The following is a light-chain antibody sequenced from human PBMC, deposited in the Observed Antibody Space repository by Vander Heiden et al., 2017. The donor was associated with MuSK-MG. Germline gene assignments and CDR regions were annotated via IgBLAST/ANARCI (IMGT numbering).Light chain of an antibody. CDR1: QSVSGY. V-gene: IGKV3-11*01. Sequence: ATLSCRASQSVSGYLAWYQQKPGQAPRLLIYDASNRATGIPARFSGSGSGTVFTLTSSSLEHEDFADYCQQRSNGPRLTLGGGTKVEIK. CDR2: DAS. CDR3: QQRSNGPRLT. J-gene: IGKJ4*01.